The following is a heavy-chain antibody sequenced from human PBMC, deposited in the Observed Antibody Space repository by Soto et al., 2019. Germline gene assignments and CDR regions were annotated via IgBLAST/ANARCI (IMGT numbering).Heavy chain of an antibody. Sequence: PGGSLRLSCAASGFTFSSYAMSWVRQAPGKGLEWVSAVSDSGRSTYYAVSVKGRFTISRDNSKNTVYLQMNSLRAEDTAVYFCARGKVAAGFEYWGQGALVTVSS. J-gene: IGHJ4*02. CDR2: VSDSGRST. D-gene: IGHD6-13*01. V-gene: IGHV3-23*01. CDR3: ARGKVAAGFEY. CDR1: GFTFSSYA.